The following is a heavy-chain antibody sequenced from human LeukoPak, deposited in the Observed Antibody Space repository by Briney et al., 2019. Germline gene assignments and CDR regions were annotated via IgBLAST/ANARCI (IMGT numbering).Heavy chain of an antibody. CDR2: ISWNSGSI. J-gene: IGHJ4*02. D-gene: IGHD3-22*01. V-gene: IGHV3-9*01. CDR1: GFTFDDYA. Sequence: GGSLRLSCAASGFTFDDYAMHWVRQAPGKGLEWVSGISWNSGSIGYADSVKGRFTISRDNAKNPLYLQMNSLRAEDTALYYCAKDTPYYYDSSGLDYWGQGTLVTVSS. CDR3: AKDTPYYYDSSGLDY.